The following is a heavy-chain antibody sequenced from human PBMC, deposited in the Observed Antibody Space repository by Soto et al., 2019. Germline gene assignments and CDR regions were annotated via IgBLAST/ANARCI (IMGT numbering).Heavy chain of an antibody. CDR3: AREDREHTKSPEPDH. CDR2: IYYSGSA. V-gene: IGHV4-59*01. CDR1: GGSISTYY. J-gene: IGHJ4*02. Sequence: PSETLSLTCTVSGGSISTYYWNWIRQPPGKGLESIGYIYYSGSANYSPSLKSRVTISVDTSKNEFSLKLSSVTAADTAIYYCAREDREHTKSPEPDHWGQGTLVTVSS. D-gene: IGHD1-26*01.